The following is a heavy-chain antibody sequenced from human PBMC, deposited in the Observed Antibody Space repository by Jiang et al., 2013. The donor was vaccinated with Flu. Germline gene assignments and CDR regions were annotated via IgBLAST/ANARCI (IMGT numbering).Heavy chain of an antibody. CDR3: AKDLVIATVTTGAFDI. D-gene: IGHD4-17*01. V-gene: IGHV3-53*01. CDR2: IYSGGST. CDR1: GFIVSTNY. Sequence: VQLLESGGGLIQPGGSLRLSCVVSGFIVSTNYMSWVRQAPGKGLEWVSIIYSGGSTYYADSVKGRFTISRVNSKNTLFLQMNSLRAEDTAVYYCAKDLVIATVTTGAFDIWGQGTVVTVSS. J-gene: IGHJ3*02.